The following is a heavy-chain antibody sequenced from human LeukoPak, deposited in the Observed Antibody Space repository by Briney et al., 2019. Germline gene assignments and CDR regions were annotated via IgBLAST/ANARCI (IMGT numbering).Heavy chain of an antibody. Sequence: PSETLALTCTVSGASISSDYWNWIRQPPRKGMEWIVYIYYSGSPNYNPSLKSRVTISVDTYKNQFSLKLSSVTAADTAVYYCAVMYSSSWYWFVPWGQGTLVTVSS. V-gene: IGHV4-59*08. CDR3: AVMYSSSWYWFVP. D-gene: IGHD6-13*01. CDR1: GASISSDY. CDR2: IYYSGSP. J-gene: IGHJ5*02.